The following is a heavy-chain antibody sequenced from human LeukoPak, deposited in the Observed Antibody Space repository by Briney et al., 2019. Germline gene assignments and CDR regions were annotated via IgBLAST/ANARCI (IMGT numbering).Heavy chain of an antibody. J-gene: IGHJ5*02. CDR3: ASINIAVAGT. D-gene: IGHD6-19*01. Sequence: SETLSLTCTVSGGSISSGYYWGWIRQPPGKGLEWIGSIYHSGSTYYNPSLKSRVTISVDTSKNQFSLKLSSVTAADTAVYYCASINIAVAGTWGQGTLVTVSS. CDR2: IYHSGST. V-gene: IGHV4-38-2*02. CDR1: GGSISSGYY.